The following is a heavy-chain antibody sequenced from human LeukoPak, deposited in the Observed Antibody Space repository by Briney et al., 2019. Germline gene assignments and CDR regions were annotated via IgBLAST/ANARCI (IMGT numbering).Heavy chain of an antibody. CDR1: GYTLTSYD. J-gene: IGHJ4*02. CDR3: ARGVAAAVDY. V-gene: IGHV1-8*01. D-gene: IGHD6-13*01. Sequence: ASVKVSCKASGYTLTSYDINWVRQATGQGLEWMGWMNPNSGRTGYAQNFQGRITITRNTSISTAYMELSSLRSEDTAVYYCARGVAAAVDYWGQGTLVTVSS. CDR2: MNPNSGRT.